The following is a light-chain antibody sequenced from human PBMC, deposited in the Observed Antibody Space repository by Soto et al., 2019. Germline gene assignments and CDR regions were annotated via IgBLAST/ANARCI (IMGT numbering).Light chain of an antibody. CDR2: DAS. J-gene: IGKJ1*01. CDR1: QSISSW. CDR3: QQYNSYPWT. V-gene: IGKV1-5*01. Sequence: DIQMTQSPSTLSASVGDRVTITCRASQSISSWLAWYQQKPGKAPNLLIYDASSLESEVPSRFSGSGSGTEFTLTISSLQPDDFATYYCQQYNSYPWTFGQGTKVDIK.